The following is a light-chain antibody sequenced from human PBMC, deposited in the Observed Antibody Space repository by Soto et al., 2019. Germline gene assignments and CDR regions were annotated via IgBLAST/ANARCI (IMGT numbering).Light chain of an antibody. CDR2: DAS. Sequence: DIQMTRSPSTLSALVGDRVTITCRASQIIGRWLAWYQQKPGKAPKLLIYDASSLESGVPTRFSGSGSGTEFALTISSLQPDDFATYYCQQYNTYSPERTFGQGTKVDIK. CDR3: QQYNTYSPERT. V-gene: IGKV1-5*01. J-gene: IGKJ1*01. CDR1: QIIGRW.